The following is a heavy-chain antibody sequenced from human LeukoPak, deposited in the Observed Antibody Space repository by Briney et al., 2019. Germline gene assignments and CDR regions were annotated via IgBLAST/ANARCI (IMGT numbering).Heavy chain of an antibody. CDR3: ARYDFWSGYYGYYYYYMDV. CDR1: GLIFSSYW. CDR2: IKQDGSEK. Sequence: GGSLRLSCAASGLIFSSYWMSWVRQAPGKGLEWVANIKQDGSEKYYVDSVKGRFTISRDNAKNSLYLQMNSLRAEDTAVYYCARYDFWSGYYGYYYYYMDVWGKGTTVTVSS. J-gene: IGHJ6*03. D-gene: IGHD3-3*01. V-gene: IGHV3-7*01.